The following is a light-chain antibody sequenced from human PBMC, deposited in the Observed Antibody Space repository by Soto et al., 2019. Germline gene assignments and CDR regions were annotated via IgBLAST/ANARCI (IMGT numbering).Light chain of an antibody. CDR2: GAS. J-gene: IGKJ4*01. CDR1: QSVSSSY. Sequence: EIVLTQSPGTLSLSPGERATLSCRASQSVSSSYLAWYQQKPGQAPRLLIYGASSRATGIPDRFSGSGSGTDFTLTISRLEPEDFAVYYCQQYGSPPGLTVGGGTKVDIK. V-gene: IGKV3-20*01. CDR3: QQYGSPPGLT.